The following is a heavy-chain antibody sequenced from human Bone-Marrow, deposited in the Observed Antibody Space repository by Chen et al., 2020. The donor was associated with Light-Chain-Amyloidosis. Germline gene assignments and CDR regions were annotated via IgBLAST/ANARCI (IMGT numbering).Heavy chain of an antibody. CDR3: ARRRDGYNFDY. D-gene: IGHD5-12*01. V-gene: IGHV5-51*01. CDR2: IYPDDSDA. Sequence: EVKKPGESLKISCKGAGYTFPNYWIGWVRQMLGKGLEWMGVIYPDDSDARYSPSFEGQVTISADKSITTAYLQWRSLKASDTAMYYCARRRDGYNFDYWGQGTLVTVSS. J-gene: IGHJ4*02. CDR1: GYTFPNYW.